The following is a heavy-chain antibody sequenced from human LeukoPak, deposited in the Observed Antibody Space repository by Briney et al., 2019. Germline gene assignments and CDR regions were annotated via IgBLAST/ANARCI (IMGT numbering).Heavy chain of an antibody. CDR1: GGTFSSYA. V-gene: IGHV1-69*05. J-gene: IGHJ3*02. Sequence: GSSVKVSCKASGGTFSSYAISWVRQAPGQGLEWMGGIIPIFGTANYAQKFQGRVTITTDESTSTAYMELSSLRSEDTAVYYCATRDYGGNSRRVRVNDAFDIWGQGTMVTVSS. CDR3: ATRDYGGNSRRVRVNDAFDI. D-gene: IGHD4-23*01. CDR2: IIPIFGTA.